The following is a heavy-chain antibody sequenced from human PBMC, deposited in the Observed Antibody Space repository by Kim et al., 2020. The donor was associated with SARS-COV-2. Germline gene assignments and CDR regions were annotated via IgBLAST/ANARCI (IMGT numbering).Heavy chain of an antibody. CDR2: FDPDVGET. Sequence: ASVKVSCKVSGYTLTELSMHWVRQAPGQGLEWMGGFDPDVGETIYAQKFQGRVTMTEDTSTDTAYMELSSLRSEDTAVYYCATGRVAGPPAWFDPWGQGTLVTVSS. V-gene: IGHV1-24*01. J-gene: IGHJ5*02. CDR1: GYTLTELS. CDR3: ATGRVAGPPAWFDP. D-gene: IGHD2-15*01.